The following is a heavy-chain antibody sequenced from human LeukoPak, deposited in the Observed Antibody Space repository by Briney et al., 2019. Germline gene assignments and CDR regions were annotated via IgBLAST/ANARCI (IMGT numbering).Heavy chain of an antibody. J-gene: IGHJ3*02. CDR1: GFTVSSNY. CDR3: SRTGYFDI. D-gene: IGHD2-15*01. Sequence: GGSLRLSCAASGFTVSSNYMSWVRQAPGKGLEWVSSISSSGNYISCADSVKGRFTISRDNAKNSLSLQMNSLRAEDTAVFYCSRTGYFDIWGQGTMVTVSS. CDR2: ISSSGNYI. V-gene: IGHV3-21*01.